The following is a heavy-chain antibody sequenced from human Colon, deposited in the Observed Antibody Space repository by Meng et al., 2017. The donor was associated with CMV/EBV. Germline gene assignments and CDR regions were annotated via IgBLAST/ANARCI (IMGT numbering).Heavy chain of an antibody. J-gene: IGHJ4*02. CDR2: IKPDGSEK. V-gene: IGHV3-7*01. CDR3: ATTRVATAGTG. CDR1: GFTFSDCW. D-gene: IGHD6-13*01. Sequence: GGSLRLSCAASGFTFSDCWMTWVRQAPGKGLEWVANIKPDGSEKYYVDSLRGRFIISRDNAKNSVYLQMNNLRAEDTAVYYCATTRVATAGTGWGQGTLVTVSS.